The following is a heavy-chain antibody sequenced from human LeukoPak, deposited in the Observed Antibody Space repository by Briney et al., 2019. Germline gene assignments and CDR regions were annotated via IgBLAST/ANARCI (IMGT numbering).Heavy chain of an antibody. J-gene: IGHJ4*02. Sequence: PGGSLRLSCAASGFTFSSYAMSWVRQAPGKGLEWVSAISGSGGSTYYADSVKGRFTISRDNSKNTLYLQMNSLRAEDTAVYYCAKGYGSGSYLLYFFDYWGQGTLVTVSS. CDR3: AKGYGSGSYLLYFFDY. D-gene: IGHD3-10*01. CDR1: GFTFSSYA. CDR2: ISGSGGST. V-gene: IGHV3-23*01.